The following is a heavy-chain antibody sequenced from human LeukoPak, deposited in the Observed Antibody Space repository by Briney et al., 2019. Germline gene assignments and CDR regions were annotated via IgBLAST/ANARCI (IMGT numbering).Heavy chain of an antibody. CDR1: GYTLTELS. CDR3: ARDQKITMVRGSKGGNWFDP. CDR2: FDPEDGET. D-gene: IGHD3-10*01. Sequence: GASVKVSCKVSGYTLTELSMHWVRQAPGKGLEWMGGFDPEDGETIYAQKFQGRVTMTEDTSTDTAYMELRSLRSDDTAVYYCARDQKITMVRGSKGGNWFDPWGQGTLVTVSS. V-gene: IGHV1-24*01. J-gene: IGHJ5*02.